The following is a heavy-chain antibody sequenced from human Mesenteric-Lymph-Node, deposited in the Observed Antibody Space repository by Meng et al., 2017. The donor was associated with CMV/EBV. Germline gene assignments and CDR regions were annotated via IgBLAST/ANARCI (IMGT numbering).Heavy chain of an antibody. V-gene: IGHV3-23*03. CDR1: GFTFSSYA. CDR3: ARGASGTYRTPPGY. Sequence: GESLKISCAASGFTFSSYAMSWVRQAPGKGLEWVSVIYSGGSSTYYADSVKGRFTISRDNSKNTLYLQMNSLRAEDTAVYYCARGASGTYRTPPGYWGQGTLVTVSS. J-gene: IGHJ4*02. D-gene: IGHD1-26*01. CDR2: IYSGGSST.